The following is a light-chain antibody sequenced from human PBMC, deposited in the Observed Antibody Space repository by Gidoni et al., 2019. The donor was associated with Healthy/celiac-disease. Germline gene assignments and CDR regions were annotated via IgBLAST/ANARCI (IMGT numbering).Light chain of an antibody. CDR3: QQLSSSPPT. J-gene: IGKJ3*01. Sequence: DIQLTQSPSFLSASVGDRVTITCRASQGISSYLAWYQQKPGKAPKLLIYAASTLQGGVPSRFSGSGSGTEFTLTISSLQPEDFATYSCQQLSSSPPTFGPXTKVDIK. V-gene: IGKV1-9*01. CDR2: AAS. CDR1: QGISSY.